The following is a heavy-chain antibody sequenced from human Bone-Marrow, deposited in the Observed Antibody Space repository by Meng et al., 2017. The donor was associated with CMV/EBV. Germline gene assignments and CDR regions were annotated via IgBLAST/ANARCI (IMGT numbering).Heavy chain of an antibody. V-gene: IGHV1-69*05. CDR1: GSTFSSYA. CDR3: ARVSPAARRVRGGGPYYFDY. Sequence: SVKVSCKASGSTFSSYAISWVRQAPGQGLEWMGGIIPIFGTANYAQKFQGRVTITTDESTSTAYMELSSLRSEDTAVYYCARVSPAARRVRGGGPYYFDYWGQGTLVTVSS. D-gene: IGHD2-2*01. CDR2: IIPIFGTA. J-gene: IGHJ4*02.